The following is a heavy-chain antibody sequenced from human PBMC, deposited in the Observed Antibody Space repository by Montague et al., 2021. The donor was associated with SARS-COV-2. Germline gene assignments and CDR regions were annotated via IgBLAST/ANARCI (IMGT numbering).Heavy chain of an antibody. CDR2: IDYSGST. Sequence: SETLSLTCSVSGGSLKNYYWSWIRQPPGKELEWMGYIDYSGSTNYNPSLRFRLTLSVDTSSNQFSLKLNSLTSADTAVYYCARIHSSGWAYFFGYWGQGTLVSVSS. J-gene: IGHJ4*02. CDR3: ARIHSSGWAYFFGY. D-gene: IGHD6-19*01. V-gene: IGHV4-59*01. CDR1: GGSLKNYY.